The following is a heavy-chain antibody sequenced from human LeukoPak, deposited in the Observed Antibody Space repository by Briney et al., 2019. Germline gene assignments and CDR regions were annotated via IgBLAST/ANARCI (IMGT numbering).Heavy chain of an antibody. D-gene: IGHD6-13*01. Sequence: SETLSLTCTVSGGSISSSSYYWGWIRQPPGKGLEWIGSIYYSGSTYYNPSLKSRVTISVDTSKNQFSLKLSSMTAADTAVYYCARIAAAGTVDYWGQGTLVTVSS. CDR1: GGSISSSSYY. J-gene: IGHJ4*02. CDR2: IYYSGST. V-gene: IGHV4-39*07. CDR3: ARIAAAGTVDY.